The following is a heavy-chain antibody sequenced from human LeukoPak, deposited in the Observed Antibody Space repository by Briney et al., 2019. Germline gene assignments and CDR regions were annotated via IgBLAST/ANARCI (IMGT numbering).Heavy chain of an antibody. J-gene: IGHJ4*02. V-gene: IGHV3-21*01. Sequence: PGGSLKLSCSASGFTFSSYSMNWVRQAPGKGLEWVSSISSSSSYIYYADSVKGRFTISRDNAKNSLYLQMNSLRAEDTAVYYCASPFDGYNRNFDYWGQGTLVTVSS. CDR1: GFTFSSYS. CDR2: ISSSSSYI. D-gene: IGHD5-24*01. CDR3: ASPFDGYNRNFDY.